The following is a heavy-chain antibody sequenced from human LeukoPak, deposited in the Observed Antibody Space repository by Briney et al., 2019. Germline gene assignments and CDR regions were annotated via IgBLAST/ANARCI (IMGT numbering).Heavy chain of an antibody. CDR1: GFTFDDYA. V-gene: IGHV3-9*01. CDR3: ANQEGYSGSDAFDI. Sequence: QPGRSLRLSCAASGFTFDDYAMHWVRQAPGKGLEWVSGISWNSGSIGYADSVKGRFTISRDNAKNSLYLQMNSLRAEDTALYYCANQEGYSGSDAFDIWGQGTMVTVSS. J-gene: IGHJ3*02. CDR2: ISWNSGSI. D-gene: IGHD5-12*01.